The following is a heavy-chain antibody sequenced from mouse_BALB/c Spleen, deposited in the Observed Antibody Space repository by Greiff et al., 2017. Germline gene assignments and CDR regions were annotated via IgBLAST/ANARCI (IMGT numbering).Heavy chain of an antibody. Sequence: QVQLKESAAELARPGASVKMSCKASGYTFTSYTMHWVKQRPGQGLEWIGYINPSSGYTEYNQKFKDKTTLTADKSSSTAYMQLSSLTSEDSAVYYCARIYYGNSLFAYWGQGTLVTVSA. J-gene: IGHJ3*01. CDR2: INPSSGYT. CDR3: ARIYYGNSLFAY. V-gene: IGHV1-4*02. D-gene: IGHD2-1*01. CDR1: GYTFTSYT.